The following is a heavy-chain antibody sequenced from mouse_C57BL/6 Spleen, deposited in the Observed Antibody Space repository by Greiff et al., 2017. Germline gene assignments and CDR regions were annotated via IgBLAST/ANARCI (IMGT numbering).Heavy chain of an antibody. D-gene: IGHD2-3*01. CDR2: IHPSDSGT. CDR1: GYTFTGYW. J-gene: IGHJ2*03. Sequence: QVQLQQPGPELVKPGASVKVSCKASGYTFTGYWMHWVKQRPGQGLEWIGRIHPSDSGTSYNQKFKGKATLTVAQSSSTAYMQLSSLTSEDAAVYYRAGSDGYYVFAYWGQGTSRTV. CDR3: AGSDGYYVFAY. V-gene: IGHV1-74*01.